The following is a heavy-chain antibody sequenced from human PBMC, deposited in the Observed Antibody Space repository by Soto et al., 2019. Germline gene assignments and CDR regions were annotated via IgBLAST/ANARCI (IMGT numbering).Heavy chain of an antibody. CDR3: GRGGRPDC. J-gene: IGHJ4*02. CDR1: GFIFSNYW. CDR2: IKRDGSEA. Sequence: EVQLVESGGDLVQPGGSLRLSCAASGFIFSNYWMSWVRQAPGKGLEWVANIKRDGSEAYYVDSVKGRFTISRDNGKSSFYLQMNSLRAEDTAVYYCGRGGRPDCWGQGTLVTVSS. V-gene: IGHV3-7*01.